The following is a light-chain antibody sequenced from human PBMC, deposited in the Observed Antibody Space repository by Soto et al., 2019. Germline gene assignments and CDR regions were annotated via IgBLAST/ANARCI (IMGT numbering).Light chain of an antibody. CDR1: QSISSY. Sequence: DIQMPQSPSSLSASVGDRVTITCLASQSISSYLNWYQQKPGKAPKLLIYAASSLQSGVPSRFSGSGSGTDFTLTISSLQPEDFATYYCQQSYSTRWTFGQGTKVDI. CDR3: QQSYSTRWT. J-gene: IGKJ1*01. V-gene: IGKV1-39*01. CDR2: AAS.